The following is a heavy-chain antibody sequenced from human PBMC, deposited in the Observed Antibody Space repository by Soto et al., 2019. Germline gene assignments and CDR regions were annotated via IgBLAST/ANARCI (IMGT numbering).Heavy chain of an antibody. CDR1: GFTFSNYG. Sequence: QVQLVESGGGLVQPGRSLRLSCVVSGFTFSNYGMHWVRQAPGKGLEWVAEIWYDGSGQRYAGSVQGRFTISRDNSKNTLYLQINSLRVEDTAVYYCAKDEVSRKYYGHSLDVWGQGNTVTVSS. CDR2: IWYDGSGQ. D-gene: IGHD4-17*01. CDR3: AKDEVSRKYYGHSLDV. V-gene: IGHV3-33*03. J-gene: IGHJ6*02.